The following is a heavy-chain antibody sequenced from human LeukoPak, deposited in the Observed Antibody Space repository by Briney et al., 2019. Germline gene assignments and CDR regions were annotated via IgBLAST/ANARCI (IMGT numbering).Heavy chain of an antibody. CDR1: GVTFSNYD. V-gene: IGHV3-23*01. Sequence: GGSLRLSCTVSGVTFSNYDMGWVRQAPGKGLEWVAAISGSGDSTHYADSVKGRFTISRDNSKNTLSLQVNSLRAEDPAVYFCEKFQRASSGWYRNGDYWGQGTLVTVSS. CDR3: EKFQRASSGWYRNGDY. D-gene: IGHD6-19*01. J-gene: IGHJ4*02. CDR2: ISGSGDST.